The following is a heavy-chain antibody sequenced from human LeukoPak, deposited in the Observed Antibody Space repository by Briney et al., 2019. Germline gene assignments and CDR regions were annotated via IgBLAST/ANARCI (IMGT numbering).Heavy chain of an antibody. J-gene: IGHJ4*02. CDR3: AKYYGSGSYKPYDY. CDR1: GFTFCSYA. Sequence: PGGSLRLSCAASGFTFCSYAMHCVRQAPGKGLEWVSAISGSGGSTYYADSVKGRFTISRDNSKNTLYLQMNSLRAEDTAVYYCAKYYGSGSYKPYDYWGQGTLVTVSS. V-gene: IGHV3-23*01. D-gene: IGHD3-10*01. CDR2: ISGSGGST.